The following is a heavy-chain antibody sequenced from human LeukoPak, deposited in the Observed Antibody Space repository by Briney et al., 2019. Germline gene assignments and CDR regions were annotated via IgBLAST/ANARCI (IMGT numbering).Heavy chain of an antibody. D-gene: IGHD2-8*02. V-gene: IGHV3-33*01. CDR3: ARIGCTGNNCKPLSYYDMDV. Sequence: GGSLRLSCAASGFTFSTYGMHWVRQAPGKGLEWVAGIWYDGSIKYYADSVKGRVTISRDNSKNTLFLQMNGLRAEDTAVYYCARIGCTGNNCKPLSYYDMDVWGKGTTVTVSS. CDR1: GFTFSTYG. CDR2: IWYDGSIK. J-gene: IGHJ6*04.